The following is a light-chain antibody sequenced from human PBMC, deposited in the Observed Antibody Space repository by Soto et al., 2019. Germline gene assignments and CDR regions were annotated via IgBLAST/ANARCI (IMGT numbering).Light chain of an antibody. CDR2: KGT. J-gene: IGLJ1*01. CDR3: CSSAPESTYV. CDR1: SSDVGAYNS. V-gene: IGLV2-23*01. Sequence: QSVLAQPASVSGSPGQSITISCTGTSSDVGAYNSVSWYQQHPHKAPQVIIYKGTQRPSGVSNRFSGSTSGNAASLTISGLRADDEADYFCCSSAPESTYVFGSGTKLTVL.